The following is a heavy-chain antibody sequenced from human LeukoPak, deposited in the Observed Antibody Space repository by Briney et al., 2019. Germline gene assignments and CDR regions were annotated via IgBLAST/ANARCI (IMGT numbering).Heavy chain of an antibody. Sequence: GGSLRLSCSASGFTFSSYAMHWVRQAPGKGLEWVSAISGSGGSTYYADSVKGRFTISRDNSKNTLYLQMNSLRAEDTAVYYCAKGIVAVVAATFDYWGLGTLVTVSS. CDR1: GFTFSSYA. V-gene: IGHV3-23*01. CDR2: ISGSGGST. J-gene: IGHJ4*02. D-gene: IGHD2-15*01. CDR3: AKGIVAVVAATFDY.